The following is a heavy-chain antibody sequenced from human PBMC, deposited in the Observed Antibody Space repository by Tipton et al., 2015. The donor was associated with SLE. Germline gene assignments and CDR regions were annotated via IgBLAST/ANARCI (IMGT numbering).Heavy chain of an antibody. V-gene: IGHV4-61*09. CDR2: MYTSGST. CDR1: GGSISSGSHY. Sequence: TLSLTCTVSGGSISSGSHYWSWIRQPAGKGLEWIGDMYTSGSTDYNPSLQNRVTISVDMSKNQFSLKLSSVTAADTAVYYCAVNGFTVGKYYFDYWGQGTLVTVSS. D-gene: IGHD1-26*01. CDR3: AVNGFTVGKYYFDY. J-gene: IGHJ4*02.